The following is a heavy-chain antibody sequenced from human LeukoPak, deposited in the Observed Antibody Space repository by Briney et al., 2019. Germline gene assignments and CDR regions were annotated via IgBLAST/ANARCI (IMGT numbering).Heavy chain of an antibody. CDR2: ISRSGGST. V-gene: IGHV3-23*01. Sequence: GGSLRLSRAPSGFIFSSYAMSWVRQAPGKGLEGVSAISRSGGSTYNPDSVKGRVTISRDNSKNTLYLQMKSLGAEDTAVYCCAKNFGFDFWGGYRHFDYWGQGTLVTVSS. J-gene: IGHJ4*02. CDR1: GFIFSSYA. CDR3: AKNFGFDFWGGYRHFDY. D-gene: IGHD3-3*01.